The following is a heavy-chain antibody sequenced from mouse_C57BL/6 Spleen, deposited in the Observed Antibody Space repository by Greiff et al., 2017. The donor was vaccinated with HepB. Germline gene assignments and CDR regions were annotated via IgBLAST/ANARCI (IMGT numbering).Heavy chain of an antibody. J-gene: IGHJ4*01. CDR2: ISDGGSYT. Sequence: EVHLVESGGGLVKPGGSLKLSCAASGFTFSSYAMSWVRQTPEKRLEWVATISDGGSYTYYPDNVKGRFTISRDNAKNNLYLQMSHLKSEDTAMYYCARDEDYGSSPYAMDYWGQGTSVTVSS. CDR1: GFTFSSYA. CDR3: ARDEDYGSSPYAMDY. D-gene: IGHD1-1*01. V-gene: IGHV5-4*01.